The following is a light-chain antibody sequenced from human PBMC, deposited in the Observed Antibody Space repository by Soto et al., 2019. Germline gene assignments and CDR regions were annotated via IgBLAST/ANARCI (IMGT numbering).Light chain of an antibody. V-gene: IGLV2-14*01. CDR3: SSYTSSGTLV. CDR2: EVS. CDR1: SSDVGGYNY. Sequence: QSVLTQPASVSGSPGQSITISCTGTSSDVGGYNYVSWYQQHPDKAPKLMMYEVSNRPSGVSNRFSGSKSGNTASLTISGLQAEDEADYYCSSYTSSGTLVFGGGTKLTVL. J-gene: IGLJ2*01.